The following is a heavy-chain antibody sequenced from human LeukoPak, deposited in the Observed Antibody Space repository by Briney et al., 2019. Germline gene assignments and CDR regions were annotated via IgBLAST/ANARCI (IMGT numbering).Heavy chain of an antibody. D-gene: IGHD5-12*01. Sequence: GGSLRLSCAASGFTFSSYAMSWVRQAPGKGLEWVSAISGSGGSTYYADFVKGRFTISRDNSKNTLYLQMNSLRAEDTAVYYCAKNLVGGYDGTDYWGQGTLVTVSS. CDR3: AKNLVGGYDGTDY. V-gene: IGHV3-23*01. CDR2: ISGSGGST. J-gene: IGHJ4*02. CDR1: GFTFSSYA.